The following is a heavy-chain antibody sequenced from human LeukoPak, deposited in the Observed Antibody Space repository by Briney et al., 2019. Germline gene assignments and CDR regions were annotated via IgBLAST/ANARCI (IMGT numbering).Heavy chain of an antibody. CDR3: ARDGYYGSGSYYKGGDYYGMDV. J-gene: IGHJ6*02. V-gene: IGHV7-4-1*02. D-gene: IGHD3-10*01. CDR1: GYTFTSYA. Sequence: ASVKVSCKASGYTFTSYAMNWVRQAPGQGLECMGWINTNTGNPTYAQGFTGRFVFSLDTSVSTAYLQISSLKAEDTAVYYCARDGYYGSGSYYKGGDYYGMDVWGQGTTVTVSS. CDR2: INTNTGNP.